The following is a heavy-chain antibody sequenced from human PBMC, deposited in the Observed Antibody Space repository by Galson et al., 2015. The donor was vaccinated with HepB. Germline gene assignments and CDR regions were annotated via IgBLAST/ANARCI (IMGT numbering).Heavy chain of an antibody. CDR3: ARVTGTTARSALDP. D-gene: IGHD4-11*01. V-gene: IGHV1-2*02. CDR2: INPNSGGT. CDR1: GYTFTGYY. Sequence: SVKVSCKASGYTFTGYYMHWVRQAPGQGLEWMGWINPNSGGTNYAQKFQGRVTMTRDTSISTAYMELSRLRSDDTAVYYCARVTGTTARSALDPWGQGTLVTVSS. J-gene: IGHJ5*02.